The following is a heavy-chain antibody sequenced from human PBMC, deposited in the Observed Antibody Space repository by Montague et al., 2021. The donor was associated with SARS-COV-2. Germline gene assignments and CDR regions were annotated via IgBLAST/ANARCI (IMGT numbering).Heavy chain of an antibody. J-gene: IGHJ3*02. Sequence: TLSLTCTVSGGSISSGGYYWSWIRQHPGKGLEWIGYIDYSGSTYYXXXLKSRVTISVDTSKNQFSLKLSSVTAADTAVYYCARARTRITMIVVVIDAFDIWGQGTMVTVSS. CDR3: ARARTRITMIVVVIDAFDI. CDR1: GGSISSGGYY. CDR2: IDYSGST. V-gene: IGHV4-31*03. D-gene: IGHD3-22*01.